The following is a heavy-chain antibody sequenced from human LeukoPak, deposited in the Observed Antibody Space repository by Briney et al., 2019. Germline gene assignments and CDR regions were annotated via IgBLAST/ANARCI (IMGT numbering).Heavy chain of an antibody. J-gene: IGHJ4*02. Sequence: SETLSLTCAVSGGSISSSNWWSWVRQPPGKGLEWIGEIFHSGSTNYHPSLKSRVTISVDTSKNQFSLKLTSVTAADTAVYFCARVTGYYMNYYFDSWGQGTLVTVSS. CDR1: GGSISSSNW. D-gene: IGHD3-9*01. V-gene: IGHV4-4*02. CDR3: ARVTGYYMNYYFDS. CDR2: IFHSGST.